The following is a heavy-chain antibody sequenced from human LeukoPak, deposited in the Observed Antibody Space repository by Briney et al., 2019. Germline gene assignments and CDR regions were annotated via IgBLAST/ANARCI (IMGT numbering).Heavy chain of an antibody. Sequence: GGSLRLSCAASGFTFRNYAMTWVRQAPGKGLDRVSSINGNGRATYYADSVRGRFTISRDNSKNTLYLQMNSLRAEDTAVFYCAKGGAYYDFIFDPWGQGTLVTVSS. V-gene: IGHV3-23*01. CDR3: AKGGAYYDFIFDP. J-gene: IGHJ5*02. CDR2: INGNGRAT. D-gene: IGHD3-3*01. CDR1: GFTFRNYA.